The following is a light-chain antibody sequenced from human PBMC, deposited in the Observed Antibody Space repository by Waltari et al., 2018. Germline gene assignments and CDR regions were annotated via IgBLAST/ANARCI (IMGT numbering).Light chain of an antibody. CDR1: QSLLHSNGYNY. Sequence: DIVMTQSPLSLSVTPGEPASISCSSSQSLLHSNGYNYLDWYLQQPGQSPQLLIYLGSNRASGVPDRFSGSGSGTDFTLEISRVEAEDVGLYYCMQALQTPYAFGQGTKLEIK. V-gene: IGKV2-28*01. CDR2: LGS. CDR3: MQALQTPYA. J-gene: IGKJ2*01.